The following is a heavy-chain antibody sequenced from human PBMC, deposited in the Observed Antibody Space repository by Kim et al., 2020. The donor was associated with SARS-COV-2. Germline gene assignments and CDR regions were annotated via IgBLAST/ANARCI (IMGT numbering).Heavy chain of an antibody. CDR3: ARGKRELPKYLQP. D-gene: IGHD1-26*01. V-gene: IGHV4-39*07. J-gene: IGHJ1*01. CDR1: GGSISSSSYY. Sequence: SETLSLTCTVSGGSISSSSYYWGWIRQPPGKGLEWIGSIYYSGSTYYNPSLKSRVTISVDTSKNQFSLKLSSVTAADTAVYYCARGKRELPKYLQPWGQG. CDR2: IYYSGST.